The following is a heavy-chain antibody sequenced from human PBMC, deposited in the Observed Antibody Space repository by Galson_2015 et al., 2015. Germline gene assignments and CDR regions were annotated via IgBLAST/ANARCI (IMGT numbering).Heavy chain of an antibody. D-gene: IGHD4-17*01. CDR1: GGSISRGSFY. Sequence: SLTCTVSGGSISRGSFYWGWFRQPPGEGLEWVGSVYYSGTTYYNPSLKSRVTISQDTSKNQYSLKLTSVTAADTAIYYCARGNTVTNPSSFDYWGQGTLATASS. J-gene: IGHJ4*02. CDR2: VYYSGTT. CDR3: ARGNTVTNPSSFDY. V-gene: IGHV4-39*07.